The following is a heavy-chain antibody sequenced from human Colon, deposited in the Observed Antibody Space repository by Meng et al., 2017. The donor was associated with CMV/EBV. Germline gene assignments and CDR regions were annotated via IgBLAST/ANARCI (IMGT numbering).Heavy chain of an antibody. V-gene: IGHV1-46*01. CDR2: INPSGYTK. CDR1: GFAFIRYY. D-gene: IGHD2/OR15-2a*01. Sequence: QTEGDVRNSGRSVKVSCKASGFAFIRYYMHWVRQAPGQGLEWMGVINPSGYTKIYAQKFQGRVTMTRDTSTSTVYMELRSLRSDDTAVYYCARDNSAEDLSWWFDPWGQGTLVTVSS. J-gene: IGHJ5*02. CDR3: ARDNSAEDLSWWFDP.